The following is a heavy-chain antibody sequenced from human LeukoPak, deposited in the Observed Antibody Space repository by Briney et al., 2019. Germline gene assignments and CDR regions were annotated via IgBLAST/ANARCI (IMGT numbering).Heavy chain of an antibody. CDR3: AIRGYYDTTYAYDYHAMDV. J-gene: IGHJ6*02. CDR1: GFTFSIYG. V-gene: IGHV3-30*03. Sequence: GGSLRLSCAASGFTFSIYGMHWVRQAPGKGLEWVAVISYDGSNKYYADSVKGRFTISRDNAKNSLHLQINSLRDEDTAVYYCAIRGYYDTTYAYDYHAMDVWGQGTAVTVSS. CDR2: ISYDGSNK. D-gene: IGHD3-22*01.